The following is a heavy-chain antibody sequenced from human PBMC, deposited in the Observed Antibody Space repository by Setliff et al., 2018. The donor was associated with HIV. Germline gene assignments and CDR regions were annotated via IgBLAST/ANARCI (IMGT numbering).Heavy chain of an antibody. J-gene: IGHJ4*02. Sequence: SSETLSLTCAVYGGSVSGHYWGWFRQPPGKGLEWIGEITPSGGTNYIPSLKSRVTMSLDTSKNQFSLNLNSVTAADTAVYYCSNWNTTVDADSWGQGTLVTVSS. CDR2: ITPSGGT. CDR3: SNWNTTVDADS. D-gene: IGHD1-1*01. CDR1: GGSVSGHY. V-gene: IGHV4-34*01.